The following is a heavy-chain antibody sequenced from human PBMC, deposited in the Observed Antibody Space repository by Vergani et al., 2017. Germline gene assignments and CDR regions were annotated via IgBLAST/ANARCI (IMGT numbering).Heavy chain of an antibody. CDR3: ARGPGYYDSSGYYPEGDY. Sequence: QVQLVQSGAEVKKPGASVKVSCKASGYTFTSYAMHWVRQAPGQRLEWMGWINAGNGNTKYSQKFQGRVTITRDTSASTAYMELSSLRSEDTAAYYCARGPGYYDSSGYYPEGDYWGQGTLVTVSS. CDR2: INAGNGNT. D-gene: IGHD3-22*01. V-gene: IGHV1-3*01. CDR1: GYTFTSYA. J-gene: IGHJ4*02.